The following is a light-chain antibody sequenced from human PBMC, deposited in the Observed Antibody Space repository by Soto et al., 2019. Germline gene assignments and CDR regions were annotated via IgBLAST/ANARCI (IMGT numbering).Light chain of an antibody. CDR3: QQYGSSIT. CDR1: QSVSTN. CDR2: NAL. V-gene: IGKV3-15*01. Sequence: EIVMTQSPATLSVSPGERATLSCRASQSVSTNLAWYQQKPGQAPRLLIYNALTRATGIPARFSGSGSGTEFTLTISSLQSEDFAVYYCQQYGSSITFGPGTKVDIK. J-gene: IGKJ3*01.